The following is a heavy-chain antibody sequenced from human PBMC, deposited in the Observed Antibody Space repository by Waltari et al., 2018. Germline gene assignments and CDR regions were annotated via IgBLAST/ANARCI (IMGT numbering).Heavy chain of an antibody. CDR1: GFTFSSYG. D-gene: IGHD1-7*01. CDR3: AKDHGITGTPDFFDY. Sequence: QVQLVESGGGVVQPGRSLRLSCAAAGFTFSSYGMHWVRQAPGKGLEWVAVISYDGSNKYYADSVKGRFTISRDNSKNTLYLQMNSLRAEDTAVYYCAKDHGITGTPDFFDYWGQGTLVTVSS. V-gene: IGHV3-30*18. J-gene: IGHJ4*02. CDR2: ISYDGSNK.